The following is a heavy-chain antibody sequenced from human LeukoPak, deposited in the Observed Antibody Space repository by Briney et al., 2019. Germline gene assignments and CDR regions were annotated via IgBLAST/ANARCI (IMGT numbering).Heavy chain of an antibody. CDR1: GSTFTGYY. D-gene: IGHD6-19*01. Sequence: ASVKVSCKASGSTFTGYYMHWVRQAPGQGLEWMGWINPNSGGTNYAQKFQGRVTMTRDTSISTAYMELSRLRSDDAAVYYCARVAVAGTCYFDYWGQGTLVTVSS. CDR3: ARVAVAGTCYFDY. CDR2: INPNSGGT. V-gene: IGHV1-2*02. J-gene: IGHJ4*02.